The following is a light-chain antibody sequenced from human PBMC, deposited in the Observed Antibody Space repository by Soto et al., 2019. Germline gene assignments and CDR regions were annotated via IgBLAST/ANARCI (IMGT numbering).Light chain of an antibody. V-gene: IGLV2-14*01. CDR2: DVS. J-gene: IGLJ2*01. Sequence: QSVLTQPASVSGSPGQSITISCTGTSSDVGGYNYVSWYQQHPGKAPKLMIYDVSNRPSGVSNRFSGSKSGNTASLTISGLQAEDEADYYCSSYTSSYVAFGGGTKVTVL. CDR1: SSDVGGYNY. CDR3: SSYTSSYVA.